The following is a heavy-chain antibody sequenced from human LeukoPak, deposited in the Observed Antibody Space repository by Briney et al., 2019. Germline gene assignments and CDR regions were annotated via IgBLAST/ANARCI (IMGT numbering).Heavy chain of an antibody. CDR2: INPNSGGT. Sequence: ASVKVSCKASGYTFTGYYMHWVRQAPGQGLEWMGWINPNSGGTNYAQKLQGRVTMTRDTSISTAYMELSRLRSDDTAVYYCARDQYCSGGSCYAFDYWGQGTLVTVSS. CDR1: GYTFTGYY. D-gene: IGHD2-15*01. V-gene: IGHV1-2*02. J-gene: IGHJ4*02. CDR3: ARDQYCSGGSCYAFDY.